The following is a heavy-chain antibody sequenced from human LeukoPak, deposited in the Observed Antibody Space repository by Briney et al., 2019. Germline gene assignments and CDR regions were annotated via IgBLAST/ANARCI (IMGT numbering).Heavy chain of an antibody. Sequence: PSETLSLTCTVSGGSVSSGSYYWSWIRQPPGKGLEWIGYIYYSGSTNYNPSLKSRVTISVDTSKNQFSLKLSSVTAADTAVYYRARDRRWLQFHDAFDIWGQGAMVTVSS. D-gene: IGHD5-24*01. V-gene: IGHV4-61*01. CDR2: IYYSGST. CDR1: GGSVSSGSYY. CDR3: ARDRRWLQFHDAFDI. J-gene: IGHJ3*02.